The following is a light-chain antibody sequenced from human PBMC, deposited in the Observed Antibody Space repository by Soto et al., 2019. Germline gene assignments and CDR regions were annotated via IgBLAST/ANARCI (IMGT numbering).Light chain of an antibody. CDR2: QVS. CDR3: RQSLQLPPT. J-gene: IGKJ1*01. V-gene: IGKV2D-29*01. CDR1: ESLLHSDGKTY. Sequence: DIVMAQTPLSLSVTPGQPASISCKSSESLLHSDGKTYVYWFLQRPGQPPQLLIHQVSNRFSGVPDRVSGSGSGTDFTLQISRVEAEDVGVYYCRQSLQLPPTFGQGTKVDIK.